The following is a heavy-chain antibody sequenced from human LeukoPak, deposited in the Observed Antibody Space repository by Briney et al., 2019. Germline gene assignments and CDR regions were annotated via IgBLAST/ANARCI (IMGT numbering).Heavy chain of an antibody. Sequence: PGGSLRLSCAASGFTFSSYAMSWVRQAPGKGLEWVSAISGSGGSTYYADSVKGRFTISRDNSKNTLYLQMNSLRAEDPAVYYCAKDLRYSSGWYFDYWGQGTLVTVSS. J-gene: IGHJ4*02. V-gene: IGHV3-23*01. CDR3: AKDLRYSSGWYFDY. D-gene: IGHD6-19*01. CDR1: GFTFSSYA. CDR2: ISGSGGST.